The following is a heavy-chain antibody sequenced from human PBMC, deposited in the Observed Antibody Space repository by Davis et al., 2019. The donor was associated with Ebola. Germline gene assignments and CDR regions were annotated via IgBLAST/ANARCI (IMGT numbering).Heavy chain of an antibody. Sequence: PGGSLRLSCAASGFTFSSYAMHWVRQAPGKGLDWVAVLSFDESTKYYGDSVKGRITISRDNTKNTLYLQMNSLRAEDTAVYYCARDGGDCSSTCCSARYYYYMDVWGKGTTVTVSS. CDR2: LSFDESTK. J-gene: IGHJ6*03. CDR3: ARDGGDCSSTCCSARYYYYMDV. D-gene: IGHD2-2*01. CDR1: GFTFSSYA. V-gene: IGHV3-30-3*01.